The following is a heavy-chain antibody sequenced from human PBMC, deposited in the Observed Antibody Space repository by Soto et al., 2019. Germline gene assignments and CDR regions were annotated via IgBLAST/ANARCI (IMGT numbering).Heavy chain of an antibody. CDR2: INPSGGST. Sequence: QVQLVQSGAEVKKPGASVKVSCKASGYTFTSYYMHWVRQAPGRGLEWMGIINPSGGSTSYAQKFQGRVTMTRDTSTSTVYMELSSLRSEDTAVYYCASRSYYYGMDVWGQGTTVTVSS. J-gene: IGHJ6*02. CDR1: GYTFTSYY. CDR3: ASRSYYYGMDV. V-gene: IGHV1-46*01.